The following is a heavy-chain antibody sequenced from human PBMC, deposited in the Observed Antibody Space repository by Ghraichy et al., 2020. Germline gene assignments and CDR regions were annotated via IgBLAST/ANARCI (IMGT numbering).Heavy chain of an antibody. J-gene: IGHJ2*01. CDR3: ATLPNSVRNPDL. CDR1: TLVLHTYE. Sequence: GGSLRLSSEAPTLVLHTYELQSLGPTPCKVLYWVALIRFDGTHIDYADSVNGRFTISRDNSKNTLYLQMDSLRTEDTAVYFCATLPNSVRNPDLWGRGTLVTVS. CDR2: IRFDGTHI. V-gene: IGHV3-30*02. D-gene: IGHD1-1*01.